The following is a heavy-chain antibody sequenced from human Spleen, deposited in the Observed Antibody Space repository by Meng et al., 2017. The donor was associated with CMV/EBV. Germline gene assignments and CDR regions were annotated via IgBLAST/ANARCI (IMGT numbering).Heavy chain of an antibody. CDR2: INPIFGTA. CDR3: ARHGGYCSSTSCYWGEAFDY. V-gene: IGHV1-69*05. Sequence: FTDYFMHWVRQAPGPGLEWMGWINPIFGTANYAQKFQGRVTITTDESTSTAYMELSSLRSEDTAVYYCARHGGYCSSTSCYWGEAFDYWGQGTLVTVSS. J-gene: IGHJ4*02. D-gene: IGHD2-2*01. CDR1: FTDYF.